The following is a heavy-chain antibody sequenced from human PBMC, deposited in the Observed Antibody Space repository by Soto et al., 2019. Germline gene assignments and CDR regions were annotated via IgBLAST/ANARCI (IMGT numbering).Heavy chain of an antibody. CDR1: GFTFSSYG. J-gene: IGHJ3*02. CDR2: ISYDGSNK. D-gene: IGHD1-26*01. Sequence: GGSPRLSCAASGFTFSSYGMHWVRQAPGKGLEWVAVISYDGSNKYYADSVKGRFTISRDNSKNTLYLQMNSLRAEDTAVYYCAKDEGSYSLLDAFDIWGQGTMVTVSS. CDR3: AKDEGSYSLLDAFDI. V-gene: IGHV3-30*18.